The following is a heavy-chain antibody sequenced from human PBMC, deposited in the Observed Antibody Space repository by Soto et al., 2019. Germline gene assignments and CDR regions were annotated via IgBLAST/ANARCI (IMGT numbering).Heavy chain of an antibody. CDR2: ISYNGSKE. V-gene: IGHV3-30*18. J-gene: IGHJ4*02. CDR1: GFSFNSQS. Sequence: GGSLRLSCTASGFSFNSQSMDWVRKAPGKGPEFVARISYNGSKEYYADSVKDRFAISPDTATNTLYLQMESLRVEETGVYYCAKALPIMPAYWGQGT. CDR3: AKALPIMPAY. D-gene: IGHD2-2*01.